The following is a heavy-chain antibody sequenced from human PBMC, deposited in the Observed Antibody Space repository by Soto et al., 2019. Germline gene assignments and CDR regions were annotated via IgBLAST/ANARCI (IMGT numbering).Heavy chain of an antibody. CDR1: GFTFSSYS. V-gene: IGHV3-21*01. Sequence: GGSLRLSCAASGFTFSSYSMNWVRQAPGKGLEWVSSISSSSSYIYYADSVKGRFTISRDNAKNSLYLQMNSLRAEDTAVYYCARGHGYSSGWLRSDAFDIWGQGTMVTVSS. J-gene: IGHJ3*02. D-gene: IGHD6-19*01. CDR3: ARGHGYSSGWLRSDAFDI. CDR2: ISSSSSYI.